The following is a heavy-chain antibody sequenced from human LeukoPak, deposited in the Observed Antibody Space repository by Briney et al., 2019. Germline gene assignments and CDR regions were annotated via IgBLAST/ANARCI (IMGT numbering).Heavy chain of an antibody. Sequence: PGGSLRLSCAASGFTFSSYSMNWVRQAPGKGLEWVSPISSSSSYIYYADSVKGRFTISRDNAKNSLYLQMNSLRAEDTAVYYCARDDKLVRGVIVDPWGQGTLVTVSS. D-gene: IGHD3-10*01. CDR3: ARDDKLVRGVIVDP. V-gene: IGHV3-21*01. CDR1: GFTFSSYS. J-gene: IGHJ5*02. CDR2: ISSSSSYI.